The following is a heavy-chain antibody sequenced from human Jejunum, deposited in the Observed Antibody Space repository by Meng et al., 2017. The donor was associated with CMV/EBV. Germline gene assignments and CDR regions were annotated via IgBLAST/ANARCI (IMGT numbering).Heavy chain of an antibody. D-gene: IGHD1-7*01. CDR3: ATAGNYYFGN. J-gene: IGHJ4*02. V-gene: IGHV3-74*01. CDR2: MNSDGSTI. Sequence: CAASGFTFNNYWMHWVRQAPGKGLVWVSRMNSDGSTIGYADSVKGRFTISRDNAKNTLFLQMNSLRDEDTAVYYCATAGNYYFGNWGQGTLVTVSS. CDR1: GFTFNNYW.